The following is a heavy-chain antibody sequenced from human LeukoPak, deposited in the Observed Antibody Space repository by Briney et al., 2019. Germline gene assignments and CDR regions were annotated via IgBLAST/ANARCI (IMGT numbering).Heavy chain of an antibody. Sequence: GGSLRLSCVASGFTFSSYAMSWVRQAPGKGLEWVSAISVSGGDTYYADSVKGRFTISRDNSKNTLYLQMNSLRAEDTALYFCTKDDVVVVAAAEYWGQGTLVTVSS. V-gene: IGHV3-23*01. CDR1: GFTFSSYA. CDR2: ISVSGGDT. CDR3: TKDDVVVVAAAEY. D-gene: IGHD2-15*01. J-gene: IGHJ4*02.